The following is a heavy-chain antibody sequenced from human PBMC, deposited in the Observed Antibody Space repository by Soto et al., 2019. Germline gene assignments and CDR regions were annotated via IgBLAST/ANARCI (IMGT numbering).Heavy chain of an antibody. Sequence: PSETLSLTCTVSGGSISSYYCSWIRQPPGKGLEWIGYIYYSGSTNYNPSLKSRVTISVDTSKNQFSLKLSSVTAADTAVYYCARVWGGAFDIWGQGTMVT. CDR3: ARVWGGAFDI. CDR1: GGSISSYY. CDR2: IYYSGST. J-gene: IGHJ3*02. D-gene: IGHD3-10*01. V-gene: IGHV4-59*01.